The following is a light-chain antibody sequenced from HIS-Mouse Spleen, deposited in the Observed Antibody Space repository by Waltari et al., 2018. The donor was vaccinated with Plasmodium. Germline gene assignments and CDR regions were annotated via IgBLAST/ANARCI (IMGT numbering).Light chain of an antibody. Sequence: QSALTQPPSASGSPGQSVTISCTGTSSDVGGYNYVSWYQQHPGKAPKLIIYEVSKRPSGVPERFSGSKSGNTASLTVSGLQAVYEADYYCSSYAGSNNLVFGGGTKLTVL. J-gene: IGLJ2*01. CDR3: SSYAGSNNLV. CDR2: EVS. V-gene: IGLV2-8*01. CDR1: SSDVGGYNY.